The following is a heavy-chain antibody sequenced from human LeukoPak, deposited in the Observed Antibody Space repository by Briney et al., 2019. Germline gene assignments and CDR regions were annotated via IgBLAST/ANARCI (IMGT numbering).Heavy chain of an antibody. Sequence: SVKVSCKASGGTFSSYAISWVRQAPGQGLEWMGRIIPIFGIANYAQKFQGRVTITANKSTSTAYMELSSLRSEDTAVYYCARELVKKGNDPNMGFDYWGQGTLVTVSS. CDR2: IIPIFGIA. J-gene: IGHJ4*02. D-gene: IGHD3-16*01. V-gene: IGHV1-69*04. CDR1: GGTFSSYA. CDR3: ARELVKKGNDPNMGFDY.